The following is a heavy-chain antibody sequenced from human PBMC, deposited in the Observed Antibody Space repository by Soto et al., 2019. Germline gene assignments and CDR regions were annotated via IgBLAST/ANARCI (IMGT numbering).Heavy chain of an antibody. Sequence: GGSLRLSCAASGFTFSSYAMHWVRQAPGKGLEWVALISYDGSDKDYADSVKGRFTISRDNSKNTLYLQMNSLRAEDTAVYYCAKGVPGIAVAGTGYFQYWGQGTLVTVSS. V-gene: IGHV3-30-3*01. CDR1: GFTFSSYA. CDR3: AKGVPGIAVAGTGYFQY. J-gene: IGHJ1*01. D-gene: IGHD6-19*01. CDR2: ISYDGSDK.